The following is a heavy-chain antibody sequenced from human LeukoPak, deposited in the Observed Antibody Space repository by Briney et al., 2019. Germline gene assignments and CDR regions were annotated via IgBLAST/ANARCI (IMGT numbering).Heavy chain of an antibody. Sequence: GGSLRLSCAASGCTFSNYAMSWVRQAPGKGLEWVSAISGGGGLTYYADSVKGRFTISRDNSKNTLYLQMNSLRAEDAAVYFCAKNSGYSWQYFFDYWGQGTLVTVSS. J-gene: IGHJ4*02. CDR2: ISGGGGLT. CDR1: GCTFSNYA. D-gene: IGHD6-25*01. CDR3: AKNSGYSWQYFFDY. V-gene: IGHV3-23*01.